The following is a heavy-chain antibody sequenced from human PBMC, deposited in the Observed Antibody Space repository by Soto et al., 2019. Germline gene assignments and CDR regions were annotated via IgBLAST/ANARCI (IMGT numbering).Heavy chain of an antibody. V-gene: IGHV3-20*04. J-gene: IGHJ4*02. D-gene: IGHD1-26*01. CDR3: ARLAVGATRPL. CDR1: GFTFDDYD. CDR2: INWNGDST. Sequence: EVQLVESGGGVERPGGSPRLSCAASGFTFDDYDMSWVRQAPGKGLEWVSGINWNGDSTGYADSVKGRFTISRDNAKNSLYLQMNSLRAEDTALYYCARLAVGATRPLWGQGTLVTVSS.